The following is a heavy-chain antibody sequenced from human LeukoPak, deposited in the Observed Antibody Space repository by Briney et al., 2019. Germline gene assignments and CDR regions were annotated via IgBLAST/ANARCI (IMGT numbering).Heavy chain of an antibody. V-gene: IGHV4-4*07. CDR1: GGSISGYY. CDR2: VDTSGRT. J-gene: IGHJ5*02. Sequence: SDTLSLTCTVSGGSISGYYWSWIRQPAGKGLEWIGHVDTSGRTNYNSSLISRVTMSVDTSKNQFSLRLTSVTAADTAVYYCARHWSHSVAQFGRYYWFDPWGQGTLVTVSS. CDR3: ARHWSHSVAQFGRYYWFDP. D-gene: IGHD2-15*01.